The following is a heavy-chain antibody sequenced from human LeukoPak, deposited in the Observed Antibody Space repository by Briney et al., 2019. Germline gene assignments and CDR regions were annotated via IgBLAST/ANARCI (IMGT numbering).Heavy chain of an antibody. CDR1: GGSISSDSYF. CDR2: IYYSGST. V-gene: IGHV4-39*07. CDR3: ARDQDIVVVPTAILT. J-gene: IGHJ5*02. D-gene: IGHD2-2*01. Sequence: PSETLSLTCTVSGGSISSDSYFWGWIRQSPGKGLEWIGSIYYSGSTYYNPSLKSRVTMSVDTSKNQFSLKLTSVTAADTAVYYCARDQDIVVVPTAILTWGQGTLVTVSS.